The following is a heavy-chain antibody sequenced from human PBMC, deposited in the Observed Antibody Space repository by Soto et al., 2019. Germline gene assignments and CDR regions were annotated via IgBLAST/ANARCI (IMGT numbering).Heavy chain of an antibody. CDR3: ARGLSSGWFDY. Sequence: EVQLVESGGGLVKPGGSLRVSCAASGFTFSNYSMNWVRQAPGKGLEWVSAISSTSKYIYYADSVKGRFTIPRDKAKKSLYLQMKSLSAEGAAVYYCARGLSSGWFDYWGQGTLVTVSA. CDR2: ISSTSKYI. J-gene: IGHJ5*01. V-gene: IGHV3-21*01. CDR1: GFTFSNYS. D-gene: IGHD6-19*01.